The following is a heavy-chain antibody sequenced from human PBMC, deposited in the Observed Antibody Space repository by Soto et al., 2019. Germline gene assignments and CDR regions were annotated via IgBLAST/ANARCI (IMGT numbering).Heavy chain of an antibody. D-gene: IGHD6-13*01. CDR2: ISGSGGST. CDR1: GFTFSSYA. CDR3: ANGATAGGISGLYYFDY. J-gene: IGHJ4*02. Sequence: PGGSLRLSCAASGFTFSSYAMSWVRQAPGKGLEWVSAISGSGGSTYYADSVKGRFTISRDNSKNTLFLQMNSLRAEDTAVYYCANGATAGGISGLYYFDYWGQGTLVTVSS. V-gene: IGHV3-23*01.